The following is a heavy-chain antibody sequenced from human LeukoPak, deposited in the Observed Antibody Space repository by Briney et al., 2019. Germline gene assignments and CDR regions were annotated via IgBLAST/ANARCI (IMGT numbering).Heavy chain of an antibody. CDR3: ARDHSYDGSGYYWDDAFDI. D-gene: IGHD3-22*01. Sequence: GGSLRLSCAASGFTFSSYAMHWVRQAPGKGLEWVAVISYDGSNKYYADSVKGRFTISRDNSKNTLYLQMNSLRAEDTAVYYCARDHSYDGSGYYWDDAFDIWGQGTMVTVSS. V-gene: IGHV3-30-3*01. J-gene: IGHJ3*02. CDR2: ISYDGSNK. CDR1: GFTFSSYA.